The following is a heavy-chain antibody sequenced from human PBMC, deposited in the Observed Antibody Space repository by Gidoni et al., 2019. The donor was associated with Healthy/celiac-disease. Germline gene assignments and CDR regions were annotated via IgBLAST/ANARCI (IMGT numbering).Heavy chain of an antibody. J-gene: IGHJ6*02. D-gene: IGHD6-13*01. V-gene: IGHV1-69*01. CDR2: IIPIFGTA. CDR3: ARGIAAAGTKGYYGMDV. CDR1: GGTFSRYA. Sequence: QVQLVQSGAEVKKPGSSVKVSCKASGGTFSRYAISWVRQAPGQGLEWMGGIIPIFGTANYAQKFQGRVTITADESTSTAYMELSSLRSEDTAVYYCARGIAAAGTKGYYGMDVWGQGTTVTVSS.